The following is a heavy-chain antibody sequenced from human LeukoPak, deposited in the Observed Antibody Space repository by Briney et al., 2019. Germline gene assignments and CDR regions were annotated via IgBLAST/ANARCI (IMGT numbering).Heavy chain of an antibody. J-gene: IGHJ4*02. V-gene: IGHV3-23*01. CDR2: ITGSGGDT. D-gene: IGHD6-13*01. Sequence: PGGSLRLSCAASGFTFSSFAMSWVRQGPGKGLEWVSSITGSGGDTYYTDSVKGRFTISRDNSNNLLFLQMSGLRAEDTAVYYCATYSSSWYFDHWGQGTLVTVSS. CDR3: ATYSSSWYFDH. CDR1: GFTFSSFA.